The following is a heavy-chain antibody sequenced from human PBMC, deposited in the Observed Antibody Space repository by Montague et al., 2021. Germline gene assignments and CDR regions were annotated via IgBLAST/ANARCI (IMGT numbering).Heavy chain of an antibody. CDR1: GDSVSSNDAT. CDR3: ARGWQKRFDS. V-gene: IGHV6-1*01. D-gene: IGHD5-24*01. CDR2: TYYRSKGYN. Sequence: CAISGDSVSSNDATRNWIRQSPSRGLEWLGRTYYRSKGYNEYAISVKSRITVNPDTSKNQFSLLLNSVTPEDTAVYYCARGWQKRFDSWGQGTLVTVSS. J-gene: IGHJ5*01.